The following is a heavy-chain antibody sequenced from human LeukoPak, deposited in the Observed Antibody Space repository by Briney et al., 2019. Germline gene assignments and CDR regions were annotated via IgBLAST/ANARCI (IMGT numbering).Heavy chain of an antibody. CDR3: ARIYSYGGWFDP. D-gene: IGHD5-18*01. Sequence: SAPALVKPTQTLTLTCTFSGFSLNTTGMCVNWIRQPPGKALERLARIDWDDEKYYSPSLKTRLTISEDTSKNQVVLTMTNMDPVDTATYYCARIYSYGGWFDPWGQGTLVTVSS. CDR2: IDWDDEK. V-gene: IGHV2-70*11. J-gene: IGHJ5*02. CDR1: GFSLNTTGMC.